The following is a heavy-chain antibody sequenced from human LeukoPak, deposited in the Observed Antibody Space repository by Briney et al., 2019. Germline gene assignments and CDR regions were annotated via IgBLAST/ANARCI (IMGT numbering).Heavy chain of an antibody. CDR3: ARRGGLIRGYWYFDL. V-gene: IGHV4-59*01. CDR1: GDPIRSSY. J-gene: IGHJ2*01. D-gene: IGHD2-8*01. Sequence: PSETLSLTCTVSGDPIRSSYWSWIRQPPGKGLDGIGYIYYTGTTTYNPSLKSRVTISVDTSKNQFSLNLSSVPAADPAVDYCARRGGLIRGYWYFDLWGRGTLVTVSS. CDR2: IYYTGTT.